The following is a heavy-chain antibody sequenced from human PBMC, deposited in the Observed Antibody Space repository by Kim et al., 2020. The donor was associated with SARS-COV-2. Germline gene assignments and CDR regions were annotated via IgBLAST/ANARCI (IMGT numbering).Heavy chain of an antibody. CDR3: ARDSGGAAMVSAFDI. Sequence: SETLSLTCTVSGGSISSYYWSWIRQPPGKGLEWIGYIYYSGSTNYNPSLKSRVTISVDTSKNQFSLQLSSVTAADTAVYYCARDSGGAAMVSAFDIWGQGTMVTVSS. D-gene: IGHD5-18*01. V-gene: IGHV4-59*01. J-gene: IGHJ3*02. CDR2: IYYSGST. CDR1: GGSISSYY.